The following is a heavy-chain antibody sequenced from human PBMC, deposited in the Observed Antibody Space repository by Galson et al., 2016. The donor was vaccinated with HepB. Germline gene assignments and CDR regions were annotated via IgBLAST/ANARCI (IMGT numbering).Heavy chain of an antibody. Sequence: SLRLSCAASGFIFSRYWMHWVRQVPGKGLVWVSRINSDVSGTSYADSVKGRFTISRDNAKNTLYLQMNSLRAEDTALYYCAREDYGDDPIYYYYYGMDVWGQGTTVTVSS. D-gene: IGHD4-17*01. CDR2: INSDVSGT. V-gene: IGHV3-74*01. CDR1: GFIFSRYW. CDR3: AREDYGDDPIYYYYYGMDV. J-gene: IGHJ6*02.